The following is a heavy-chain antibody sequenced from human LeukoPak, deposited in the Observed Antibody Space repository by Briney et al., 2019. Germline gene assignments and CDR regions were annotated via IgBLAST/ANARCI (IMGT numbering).Heavy chain of an antibody. Sequence: SETLPLTCTVSGGSFSSYYWNWIRQPPGKGLEWIGYIWYTGTTNYNPSLKSRVTISVDTSKNQFSLKLSSVTAADTAVYYCARTWYYYDSSGYYVGAFDIWGQGTMVTVSS. V-gene: IGHV4-59*08. CDR2: IWYTGTT. CDR3: ARTWYYYDSSGYYVGAFDI. J-gene: IGHJ3*02. D-gene: IGHD3-22*01. CDR1: GGSFSSYY.